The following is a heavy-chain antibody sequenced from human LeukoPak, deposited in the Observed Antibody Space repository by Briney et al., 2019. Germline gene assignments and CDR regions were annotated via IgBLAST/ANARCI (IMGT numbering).Heavy chain of an antibody. CDR1: GYTFTSYA. J-gene: IGHJ2*01. V-gene: IGHV7-4-1*02. Sequence: ASVKVSCKASGYTFTSYAMNRVRQAPGQGLEWMGWINTNTGNPTYAQGFTGRFVFSLDTSVSTAYLRISSLKAEDTAVYYCARESDTAMGNFDLWGRGTLVTVSS. CDR2: INTNTGNP. D-gene: IGHD5-18*01. CDR3: ARESDTAMGNFDL.